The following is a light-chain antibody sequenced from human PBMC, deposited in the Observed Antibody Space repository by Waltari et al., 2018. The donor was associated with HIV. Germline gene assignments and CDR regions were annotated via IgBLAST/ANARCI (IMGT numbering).Light chain of an antibody. V-gene: IGLV1-47*01. Sequence: QSVLTQPASASGTPGQRVTFSCSGSSPNIRNNYVYCYQQLPGTAPKVLIYRSNHRPSGVPDRFSGSKSGTSASLAISGLRSEDEADYYCAAWDDSLSGPVFGGGTKVTVL. CDR2: RSN. J-gene: IGLJ3*02. CDR1: SPNIRNNY. CDR3: AAWDDSLSGPV.